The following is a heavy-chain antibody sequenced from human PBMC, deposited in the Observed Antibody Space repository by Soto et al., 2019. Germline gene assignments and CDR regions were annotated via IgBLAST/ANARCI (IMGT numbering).Heavy chain of an antibody. CDR3: ARGHGGVTVFGAPGHFDY. CDR1: GGSISSSSYY. CDR2: IYYSGST. V-gene: IGHV4-39*01. D-gene: IGHD3-3*01. Sequence: QLQLQESGPGLVKPSETLSLTCTVSGGSISSSSYYWGWIRQPPGKGLEWIGSIYYSGSTYYNPSLKSRVTMSVDTSNNQFSLKLSSVSAADPAVYFCARGHGGVTVFGAPGHFDYWGQGTLVTVSS. J-gene: IGHJ4*02.